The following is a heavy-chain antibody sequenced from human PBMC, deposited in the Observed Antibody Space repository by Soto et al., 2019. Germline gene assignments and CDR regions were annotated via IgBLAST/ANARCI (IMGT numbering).Heavy chain of an antibody. Sequence: QLQLQESGPGLVKPSETLSLTCTVSGGSISSSSYYWGWIRQPPGKGLEWIGSIYYSGSTYYNPSLKSRVTISVDTSKNQFSLKLSSVTAADTAVYYCARSQIVAGTVGGDWFDPWGQGTLVTVSS. J-gene: IGHJ5*02. CDR3: ARSQIVAGTVGGDWFDP. V-gene: IGHV4-39*01. CDR2: IYYSGST. D-gene: IGHD6-19*01. CDR1: GGSISSSSYY.